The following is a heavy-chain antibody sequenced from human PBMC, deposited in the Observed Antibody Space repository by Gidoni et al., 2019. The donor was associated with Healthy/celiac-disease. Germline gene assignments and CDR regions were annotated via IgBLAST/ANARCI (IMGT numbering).Heavy chain of an antibody. V-gene: IGHV4-31*03. CDR2: IYYSGST. D-gene: IGHD3-22*01. Sequence: QVQLQESGPGLVKPSQTLSLTCTVPGCSISSGGYYWSWIRQHPGKGLEWIGYIYYSGSTYYNPSIKSRVTISVDTSKNQFSLKLSSVTAAETAVYYCASLGGKGGYFHYYYGMDVWGQGTTVTVSS. CDR3: ASLGGKGGYFHYYYGMDV. CDR1: GCSISSGGYY. J-gene: IGHJ6*02.